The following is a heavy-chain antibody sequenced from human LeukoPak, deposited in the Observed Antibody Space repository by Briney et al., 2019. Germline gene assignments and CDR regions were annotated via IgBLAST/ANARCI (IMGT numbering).Heavy chain of an antibody. CDR3: ARNPELGSDSTGYRAFDI. Sequence: GGSLRLSCAASGFTFSTYWMTWVRQTPGKGLEWVANIKEDGSEKYYVDSVKGRFTISRDNAKNSLYLQMNRLRAEDTAVYYCARNPELGSDSTGYRAFDIWGQGIMVTVSS. CDR2: IKEDGSEK. J-gene: IGHJ3*02. D-gene: IGHD3-22*01. V-gene: IGHV3-7*01. CDR1: GFTFSTYW.